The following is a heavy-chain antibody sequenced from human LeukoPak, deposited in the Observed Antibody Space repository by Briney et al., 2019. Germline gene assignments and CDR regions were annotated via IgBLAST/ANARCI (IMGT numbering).Heavy chain of an antibody. D-gene: IGHD5-12*01. CDR1: GGSISRGDYY. V-gene: IGHV4-30-4*01. CDR3: ARHASGRYDGAGLYY. Sequence: PSETLSLPRTVSGGSISRGDYYWSWIRQPPGKGLEWIGYIYYSGSTDYNPSLKSRVTISVDTSKNQFSLKLSSVTAADTAVHYCARHASGRYDGAGLYYWGQGTLVTVSS. J-gene: IGHJ4*02. CDR2: IYYSGST.